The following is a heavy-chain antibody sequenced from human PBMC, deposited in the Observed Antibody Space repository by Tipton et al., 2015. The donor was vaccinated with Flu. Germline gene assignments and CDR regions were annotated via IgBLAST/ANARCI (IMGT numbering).Heavy chain of an antibody. CDR1: GFTFSNYA. CDR2: INFNGAFT. D-gene: IGHD6-6*01. V-gene: IGHV3-23*01. J-gene: IGHJ4*02. CDR3: AKPAPYSSSYDYFES. Sequence: SLRLSCAASGFTFSNYAMTWVRQVPGKGLECVSTINFNGAFTYYADSVKGRFTISRDNSQNTVYLQMNSLRAEDTAVYYCAKPAPYSSSYDYFESWGQGALVSVSS.